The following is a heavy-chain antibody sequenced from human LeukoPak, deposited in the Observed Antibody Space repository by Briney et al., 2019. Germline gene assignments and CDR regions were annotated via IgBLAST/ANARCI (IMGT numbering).Heavy chain of an antibody. V-gene: IGHV3-53*01. D-gene: IGHD2-2*01. CDR3: ARDNAPAGGGLDY. CDR2: IYAGGLT. J-gene: IGHJ4*02. CDR1: GFTVSSNH. Sequence: GGSLRLSCAASGFTVSSNHMTWVRQAPGKGLEWVSEIYAGGLTFYADSVTGRFTISRDNSKNTVYLQMNSLGVEDTARYYCARDNAPAGGGLDYWGQGTLVTVSS.